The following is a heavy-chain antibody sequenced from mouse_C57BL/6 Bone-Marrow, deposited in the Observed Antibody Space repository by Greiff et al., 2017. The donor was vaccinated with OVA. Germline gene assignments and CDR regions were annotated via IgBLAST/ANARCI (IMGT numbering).Heavy chain of an antibody. Sequence: EVKVVESGGGLVKPGGSLKLSCAASGFTFSSYAMSWVRQTPEKRLEWVATISDGGSYTYYPDNVKGRFTISRDNAKNNLYLQMSHLKSEDTAMYYCARDGANWDYWGQGTTLTVSS. J-gene: IGHJ2*01. CDR3: ARDGANWDY. CDR1: GFTFSSYA. CDR2: ISDGGSYT. V-gene: IGHV5-4*01. D-gene: IGHD4-1*01.